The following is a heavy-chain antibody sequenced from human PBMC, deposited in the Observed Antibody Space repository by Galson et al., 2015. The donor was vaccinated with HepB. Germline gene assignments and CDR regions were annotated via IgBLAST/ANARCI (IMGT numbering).Heavy chain of an antibody. Sequence: SLRLSCAASGFTFSRHAMSWVRQAPGKGLEWVSGISGSGGSTYYADSVKGRFTISRDNSKNTLYLQMNSLSAEDTAVYYCAKDQGYCSSASCFCFDQWGQGTLVTVSS. J-gene: IGHJ4*02. D-gene: IGHD2-2*01. CDR2: ISGSGGST. V-gene: IGHV3-23*01. CDR1: GFTFSRHA. CDR3: AKDQGYCSSASCFCFDQ.